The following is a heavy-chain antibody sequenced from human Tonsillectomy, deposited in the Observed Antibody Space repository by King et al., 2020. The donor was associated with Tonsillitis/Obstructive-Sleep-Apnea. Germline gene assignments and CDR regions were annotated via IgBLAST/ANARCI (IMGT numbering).Heavy chain of an antibody. CDR1: GFTFSSYE. V-gene: IGHV3-48*03. Sequence: VQLVDSGGGLVQPGGSLRLSCAASGFTFSSYEMNWVRQAPGKGLEWVSYISSSGSTIYYADSVKGRFTISRDNAKNSLYLQMNSLRAEDTAVYYCARVEGDIAAAGTGWFDPWGQGTLVTVSS. CDR3: ARVEGDIAAAGTGWFDP. CDR2: ISSSGSTI. J-gene: IGHJ5*02. D-gene: IGHD6-13*01.